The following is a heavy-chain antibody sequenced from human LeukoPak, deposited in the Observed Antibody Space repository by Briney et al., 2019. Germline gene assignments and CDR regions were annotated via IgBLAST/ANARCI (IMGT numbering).Heavy chain of an antibody. CDR3: ARETPIAAAGTNFDY. CDR2: INTNTGNP. V-gene: IGHV7-4-1*02. CDR1: GYTFTTYP. D-gene: IGHD6-13*01. J-gene: IGHJ4*02. Sequence: PEASVKVSCKASGYTFTTYPMNWVRQAPGQGLEWMGWINTNTGNPTYAQGFTGRFVFSLDTSVSTAYLQISSLKAEDTAVYYCARETPIAAAGTNFDYWGQGTLVTVSS.